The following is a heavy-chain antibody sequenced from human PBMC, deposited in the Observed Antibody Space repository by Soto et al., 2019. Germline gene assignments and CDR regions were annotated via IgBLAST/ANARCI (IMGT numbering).Heavy chain of an antibody. J-gene: IGHJ5*02. V-gene: IGHV1-8*01. Sequence: EASVKVSCKASGYTFTSYDINWVRQATGQGLEWMGWMNPNSGNTGYAQKFQGRVTMTRNTSISTAYMELSSLRSEDTAVYYCAREAVVVPAAIGSEGYNWFEPWGQGTLVTVSS. CDR2: MNPNSGNT. D-gene: IGHD2-2*01. CDR1: GYTFTSYD. CDR3: AREAVVVPAAIGSEGYNWFEP.